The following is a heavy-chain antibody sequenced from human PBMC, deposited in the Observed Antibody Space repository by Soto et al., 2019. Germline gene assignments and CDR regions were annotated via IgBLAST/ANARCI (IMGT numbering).Heavy chain of an antibody. CDR1: GFTVFNNY. V-gene: IGHV3-53*02. CDR2: IFSGGST. J-gene: IGHJ4*02. CDR3: ATHPSSLK. Sequence: EVQLVETGGGLVQPGGSLRLSCAASGFTVFNNYMSWVRQAPGEGLEWVSVIFSGGSTSYADSVKGRFTVSRDSSKNTLYLQMNSLSAEDTAVYYCATHPSSLKWGQGTLVTVSP.